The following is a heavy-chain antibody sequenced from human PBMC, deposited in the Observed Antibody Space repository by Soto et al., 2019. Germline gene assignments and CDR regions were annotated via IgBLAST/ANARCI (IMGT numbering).Heavy chain of an antibody. CDR2: ISGSGGST. V-gene: IGHV3-23*01. J-gene: IGHJ5*02. Sequence: GGSLRLSCAASGFTFSSYAMSWVRQAPGKGLEWVSAISGSGGSTYYADSVKGRFTISRDNSKNALYLQMNSLRAGDTAVYYCAKGWSVTFCTNGVCYDWFDPWGQGTLVTVSS. CDR1: GFTFSSYA. D-gene: IGHD2-8*01. CDR3: AKGWSVTFCTNGVCYDWFDP.